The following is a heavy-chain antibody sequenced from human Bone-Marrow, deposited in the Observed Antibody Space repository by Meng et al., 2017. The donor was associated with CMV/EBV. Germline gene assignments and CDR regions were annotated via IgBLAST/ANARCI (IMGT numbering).Heavy chain of an antibody. CDR1: GYTFISYD. D-gene: IGHD2-15*01. CDR3: ARGQVECSRGSCYVDSYSGMDV. Sequence: ASVKVSCKASGYTFISYDINWVRQATGQGLEWIGWMNPNSGNTDYAQMFQGRVTMTRNTAIGTAYMELSSLTSEDTAVYYCARGQVECSRGSCYVDSYSGMDVWGQGTTVTVSS. J-gene: IGHJ6*02. V-gene: IGHV1-8*01. CDR2: MNPNSGNT.